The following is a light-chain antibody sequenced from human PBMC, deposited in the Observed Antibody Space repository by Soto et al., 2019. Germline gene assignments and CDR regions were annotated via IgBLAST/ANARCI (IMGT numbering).Light chain of an antibody. V-gene: IGKV3-15*01. CDR1: QSVSSN. CDR2: GAS. Sequence: EIVMTQSPATLSVSPGERATLSCRASQSVSSNLAWYQQKPCQAPRLLIYGASTRATGIPARFSGSGSGTAVTLTISSRQSEDFAVYYCQQYNNWPPLTFGGGTKVEIK. J-gene: IGKJ4*01. CDR3: QQYNNWPPLT.